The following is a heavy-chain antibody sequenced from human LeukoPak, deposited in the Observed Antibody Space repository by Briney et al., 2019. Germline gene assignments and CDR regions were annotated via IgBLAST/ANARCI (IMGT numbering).Heavy chain of an antibody. CDR2: IYDSGST. J-gene: IGHJ4*02. CDR1: GGSISSYY. Sequence: KPSETLSLTCTVSGGSISSYYWSWIRQPAGKGLEWIGYIYDSGSTNYNPSLKSRVTISVDTSKNQFSLKLSSVTAADTAVYHCARCSRFDFWSGYSSDESLYYFDYWGQGTLVTVSS. V-gene: IGHV4-59*01. CDR3: ARCSRFDFWSGYSSDESLYYFDY. D-gene: IGHD3-3*01.